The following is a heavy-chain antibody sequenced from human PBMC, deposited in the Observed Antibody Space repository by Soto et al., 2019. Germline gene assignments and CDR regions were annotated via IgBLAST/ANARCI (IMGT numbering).Heavy chain of an antibody. D-gene: IGHD3-9*01. CDR1: GFTFSGSA. CDR3: TSPSINYDILTDYFKY. J-gene: IGHJ4*02. CDR2: IRGKANSDAT. V-gene: IGHV3-73*01. Sequence: PWGSLRLSCAASGFTFSGSAVHWVRQAPGKGLEWVGRIRGKANSDATVYDASVKGRFTISRDDSMNTAYLQMNSLKTEDTAVYYCTSPSINYDILTDYFKYWGQGSLVTV.